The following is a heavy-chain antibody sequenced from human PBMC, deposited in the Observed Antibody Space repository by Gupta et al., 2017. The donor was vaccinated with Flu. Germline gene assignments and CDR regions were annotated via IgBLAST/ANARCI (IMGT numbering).Heavy chain of an antibody. J-gene: IGHJ6*03. D-gene: IGHD2-2*01. CDR2: ISSNGGST. Sequence: QAPGKGLEYVSAISSNGGSTYYANSEKGRFTISRDNSKNTLYLQMGSLRAEDMAVYYGARDPAVAPDIVVEYQLGGYMDVWGKGTTVTVSS. CDR3: ARDPAVAPDIVVEYQLGGYMDV. V-gene: IGHV3-64*01.